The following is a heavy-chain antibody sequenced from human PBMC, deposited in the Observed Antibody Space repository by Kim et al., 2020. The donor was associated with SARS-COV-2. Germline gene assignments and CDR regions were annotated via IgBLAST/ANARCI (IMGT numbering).Heavy chain of an antibody. CDR2: IYYSGST. J-gene: IGHJ6*02. V-gene: IGHV4-59*01. D-gene: IGHD2-21*02. Sequence: SETLSLTCTVSGGSISSYYWSWIRQPPGKGLEWIGYIYYSGSTNYNPSLKSRVTISVDTSKNQFSLKLSSVTAADTAVYYCARDRGVVTAYYYYYYGMDVWGQGTTVTVSS. CDR1: GGSISSYY. CDR3: ARDRGVVTAYYYYYYGMDV.